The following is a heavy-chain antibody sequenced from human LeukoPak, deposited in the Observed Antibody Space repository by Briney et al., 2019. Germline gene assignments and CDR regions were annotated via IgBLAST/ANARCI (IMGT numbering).Heavy chain of an antibody. Sequence: GGSLRLSCPASGFSFTSYAMSWVRQAPGKGLEWVSVISGSGDSTYYADSVKGRFTISRDNSKSTLYLQMNSLRAEDTAVYYCARGWIQLWNDAFDIWGQGTMVTVSS. CDR3: ARGWIQLWNDAFDI. CDR1: GFSFTSYA. V-gene: IGHV3-23*01. D-gene: IGHD5-18*01. J-gene: IGHJ3*02. CDR2: ISGSGDST.